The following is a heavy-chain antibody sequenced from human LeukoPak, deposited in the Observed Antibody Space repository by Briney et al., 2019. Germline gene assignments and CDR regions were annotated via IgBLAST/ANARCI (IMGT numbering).Heavy chain of an antibody. J-gene: IGHJ4*02. CDR2: INHSGST. CDR3: ARGSKSYGDYIRSRIYYIDY. V-gene: IGHV4-34*01. D-gene: IGHD4-17*01. Sequence: GSLRLSCAASGFTFSSDAMRWVRQPPGKGLEWIGEINHSGSTNYNPSLKSRVTISVDTSKNQFSLKLSSVTAADTAVYYCARGSKSYGDYIRSRIYYIDYWGQGTLVTVSS. CDR1: GFTFSSDA.